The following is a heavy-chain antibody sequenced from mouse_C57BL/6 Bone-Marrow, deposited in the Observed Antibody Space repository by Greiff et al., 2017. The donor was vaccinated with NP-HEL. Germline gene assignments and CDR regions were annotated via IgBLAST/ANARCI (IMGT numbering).Heavy chain of an antibody. V-gene: IGHV1-69*01. CDR2: IDPSDSYT. J-gene: IGHJ1*03. CDR3: ARDLHYYGQLYWYFDV. CDR1: GYTFTSYW. Sequence: VQLQQPGAELVMPGASVKLSCKASGYTFTSYWMHWVKQRPGQGLEWIGEIDPSDSYTNYNQKFKGKSTLTVDKSSSTAYRQLSSLTSEDSAVYYCARDLHYYGQLYWYFDVWGTGTTVTVSS. D-gene: IGHD1-1*01.